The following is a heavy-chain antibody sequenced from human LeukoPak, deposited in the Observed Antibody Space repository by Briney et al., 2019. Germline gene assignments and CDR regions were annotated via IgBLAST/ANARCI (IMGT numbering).Heavy chain of an antibody. J-gene: IGHJ6*02. Sequence: SETLSLTCSVSGDSTSSFYWSWIRQPAGRGLEWIGRIYSSGSTFYNPSLKSRVTMSVDTSRSQVSLKLSSVTAADTAVYHCARDHDMVRNDYYGMDVWGQGTTVTVSS. CDR2: IYSSGST. CDR1: GDSTSSFY. D-gene: IGHD4-23*01. V-gene: IGHV4-4*07. CDR3: ARDHDMVRNDYYGMDV.